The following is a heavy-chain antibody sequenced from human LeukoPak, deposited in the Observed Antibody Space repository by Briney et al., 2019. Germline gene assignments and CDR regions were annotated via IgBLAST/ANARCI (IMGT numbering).Heavy chain of an antibody. Sequence: SETLSLTCTASGGSISSSSYYWGWIRQPPGKGLEWIGSIYYSGSTYYNPSLKSRVTISVDTSKNQFSLKLSSVTAADTAVYYCARHVCSTILRPHRQYYFDYWGQGTLVTVSS. J-gene: IGHJ4*02. D-gene: IGHD2/OR15-2a*01. CDR2: IYYSGST. CDR1: GGSISSSSYY. CDR3: ARHVCSTILRPHRQYYFDY. V-gene: IGHV4-39*01.